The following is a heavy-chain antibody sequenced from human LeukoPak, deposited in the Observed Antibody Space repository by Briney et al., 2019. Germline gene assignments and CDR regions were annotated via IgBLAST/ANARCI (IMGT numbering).Heavy chain of an antibody. V-gene: IGHV3-48*04. D-gene: IGHD2/OR15-2a*01. CDR1: GFTFSSYS. Sequence: WGSLRLSWAASGFTFSSYSMNWVRQAPGKGLEWVSYISASTTTTYYADSVKGRFTISRDNAKNSLYLQMNSLRAEDTAVYYCARDFSRTNWFDPWGQGTLVTVSS. CDR3: ARDFSRTNWFDP. J-gene: IGHJ5*02. CDR2: ISASTTTT.